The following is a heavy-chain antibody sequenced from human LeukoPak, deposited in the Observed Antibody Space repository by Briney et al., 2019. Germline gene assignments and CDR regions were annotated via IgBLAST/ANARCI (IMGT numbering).Heavy chain of an antibody. CDR2: ISYDGSNK. D-gene: IGHD5-24*01. Sequence: GGSLRLSCATSGFTFSSYGMHWVRQAPGKGLEWVAVISYDGSNKYYADSVKGRFTISRDNSKNTLYLQMNSLRAEDTAVYYCAKEMATIGGYFYFDYWGQGTLVTVSS. V-gene: IGHV3-30*18. CDR3: AKEMATIGGYFYFDY. CDR1: GFTFSSYG. J-gene: IGHJ4*02.